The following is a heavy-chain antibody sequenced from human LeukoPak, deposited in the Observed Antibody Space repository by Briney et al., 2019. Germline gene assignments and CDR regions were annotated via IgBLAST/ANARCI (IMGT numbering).Heavy chain of an antibody. CDR3: ARLNVLSGSPLHHFDH. CDR2: INYNGNT. D-gene: IGHD6-13*01. V-gene: IGHV4-59*08. Sequence: PSETLSLTCTVSRGSISNYYWSWIRQPPGKGLEWIAYINYNGNTNYNPSLKSRVTISVDTSKNQFSLKLSSVTAADTAVYYCARLNVLSGSPLHHFDHWRQGTLVSVSS. J-gene: IGHJ4*02. CDR1: RGSISNYY.